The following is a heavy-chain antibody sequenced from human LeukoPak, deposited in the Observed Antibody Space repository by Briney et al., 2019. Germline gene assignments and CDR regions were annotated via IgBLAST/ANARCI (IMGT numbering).Heavy chain of an antibody. CDR3: AGGCYITMVRGVPPLDCRFDP. V-gene: IGHV4-34*01. CDR1: GGSFSGYY. D-gene: IGHD3-10*01. Sequence: SETLSLTCAVYGGSFSGYYWSRIRQPPGKGLEWIGEINHSGSTNYNPSLKSRVTISVDTSKNQFSLKLSSVTAADTAVYYCAGGCYITMVRGVPPLDCRFDPWGQGTLVTVSS. J-gene: IGHJ5*02. CDR2: INHSGST.